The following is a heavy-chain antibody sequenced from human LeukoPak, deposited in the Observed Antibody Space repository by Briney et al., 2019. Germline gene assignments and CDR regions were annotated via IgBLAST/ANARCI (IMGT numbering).Heavy chain of an antibody. J-gene: IGHJ5*02. CDR3: ARDASLGRFDP. D-gene: IGHD3-16*01. Sequence: PGGSLRLSCAASGFTFSNYWMHWVRQAPGKGLVWVSRINGDGINTSYADSVKGRFTISRDNAKNTLYLQMNSLKAEDTAVYYCARDASLGRFDPWGQGTLVTVSS. CDR1: GFTFSNYW. V-gene: IGHV3-74*01. CDR2: INGDGINT.